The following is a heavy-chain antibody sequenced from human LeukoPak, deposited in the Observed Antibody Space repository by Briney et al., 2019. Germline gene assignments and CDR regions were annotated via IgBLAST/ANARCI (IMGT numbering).Heavy chain of an antibody. D-gene: IGHD6-19*01. V-gene: IGHV3-53*01. CDR3: VREIIKGNGWYYFEY. J-gene: IGHJ4*02. CDR1: GFIVSSNY. Sequence: GGSLRLSCAASGFIVSSNYMSWVRQAPGKGLERVPVIYSGGSTYYTGSVKGRFTISRDNSKNTLYLQMNSLRAEDTAVYYCVREIIKGNGWYYFEYWGQGTLVTVSS. CDR2: IYSGGST.